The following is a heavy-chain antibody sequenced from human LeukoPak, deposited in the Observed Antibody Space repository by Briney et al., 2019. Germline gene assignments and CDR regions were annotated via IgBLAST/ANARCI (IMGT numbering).Heavy chain of an antibody. CDR1: GGSISSDY. CDR2: IYYRGST. J-gene: IGHJ4*02. CDR3: ARGITMFGVVSHFDY. Sequence: SETLSLTCTVSGGSISSDYWSWIRQPPGRGLEWIGYIYYRGSTNYNSSLKSRVTISLDTSKNQVSLELSSVTAADTAVYYCARGITMFGVVSHFDYWAQGTLVTVSS. V-gene: IGHV4-59*01. D-gene: IGHD3-3*01.